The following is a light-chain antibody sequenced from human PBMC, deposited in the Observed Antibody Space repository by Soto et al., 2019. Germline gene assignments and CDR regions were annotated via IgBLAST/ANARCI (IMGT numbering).Light chain of an antibody. CDR2: GAS. Sequence: EIVMTQSPATLSVSPGEIAALSCRSSQTVGTKLAWYQQKPGQAPRLXXSGASARATGLPARFSGSGSGTEFTLTISSLKSEDFAVYYCQQYGSPPTWTFGQGTKVDIK. CDR1: QTVGTK. V-gene: IGKV3-15*01. CDR3: QQYGSPPTWT. J-gene: IGKJ1*01.